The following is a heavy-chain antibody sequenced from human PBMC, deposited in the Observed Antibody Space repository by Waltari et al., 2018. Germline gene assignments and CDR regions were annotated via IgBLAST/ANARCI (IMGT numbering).Heavy chain of an antibody. CDR2: ISSSSSTI. Sequence: EVQLVESGGGLVQPGGSLRLSCAASGFTFSSYSMNWVRQAPGKGLEWVSYISSSSSTIYYAGSGKGRFTISRDNAKNSLYLQMNSLRAEDTAVYYCARESYDSSGYGDHFDYWGQGTLVTVSS. D-gene: IGHD3-22*01. CDR1: GFTFSSYS. CDR3: ARESYDSSGYGDHFDY. J-gene: IGHJ4*02. V-gene: IGHV3-48*01.